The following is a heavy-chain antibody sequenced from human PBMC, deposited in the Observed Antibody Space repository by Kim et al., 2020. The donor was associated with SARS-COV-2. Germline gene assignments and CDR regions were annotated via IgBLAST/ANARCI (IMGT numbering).Heavy chain of an antibody. CDR2: IWYDGSNT. Sequence: GGSLRLSCAASGFTFSSYGMHWVRQAPGKGLEWVAVIWYDGSNTYYADSVKGRFTISRDNSKNTLYLQMNNLRAEDTAVYYCAKEHRTYCSGYCCYY. CDR1: GFTFSSYG. V-gene: IGHV3-33*06. CDR3: AKEHRTYCSGYCCYY. D-gene: IGHD2-15*01. J-gene: IGHJ6*01.